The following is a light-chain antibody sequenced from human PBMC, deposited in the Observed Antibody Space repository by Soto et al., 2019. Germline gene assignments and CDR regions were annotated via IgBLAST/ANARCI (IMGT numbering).Light chain of an antibody. CDR3: QQYDSWPVT. V-gene: IGKV3D-15*01. J-gene: IGKJ4*01. CDR1: RSVAGY. CDR2: DGS. Sequence: EIVLTQSPATLSLSPGERATLSCRASRSVAGYLAWYQQRPGQAPRLLMYDGSNRATGIPARFSGSGSGTEFTLTINSLQSEDFAIYYCQQYDSWPVTFGGGTRWIS.